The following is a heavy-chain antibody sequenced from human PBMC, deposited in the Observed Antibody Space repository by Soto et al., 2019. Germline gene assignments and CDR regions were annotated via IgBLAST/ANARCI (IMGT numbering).Heavy chain of an antibody. J-gene: IGHJ4*02. D-gene: IGHD3-16*01. CDR2: ILYTGTT. V-gene: IGHV4-39*01. CDR3: ARLGWGNGDSDY. CDR1: GGSINKSNYF. Sequence: SETLSLTCTVSGGSINKSNYFWGWIRQAPGKGLEWIASILYTGTTSYNSSLKSRVVISVDTSKNQFSLELNSVTAADTAVYYCARLGWGNGDSDYWGQGTLVTVSS.